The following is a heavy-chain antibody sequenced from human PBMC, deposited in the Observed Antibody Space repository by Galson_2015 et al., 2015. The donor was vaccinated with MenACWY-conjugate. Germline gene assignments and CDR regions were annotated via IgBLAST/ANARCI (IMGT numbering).Heavy chain of an antibody. CDR2: INHSGST. CDR1: GGSFSGYY. D-gene: IGHD2-2*01. CDR3: ARLHCSSTSCYAGFSVGWFDP. V-gene: IGHV4-34*01. Sequence: LSLTCAVYGGSFSGYYWSWIRQPPGKGLEWIGVINHSGSTNYNPSLKSRVTISVDTSKNQFSLKLSSVTAADTAVYYCARLHCSSTSCYAGFSVGWFDPWGQGTLVTVSS. J-gene: IGHJ5*02.